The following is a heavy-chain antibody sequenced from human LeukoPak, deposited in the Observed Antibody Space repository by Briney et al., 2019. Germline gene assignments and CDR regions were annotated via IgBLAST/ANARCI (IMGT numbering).Heavy chain of an antibody. V-gene: IGHV4-4*07. D-gene: IGHD6-13*01. CDR1: GGSISSYY. Sequence: PSETLSLTCTVSGGSISSYYWSWIRQPAGKGLEGIGRIYTSGSTNYNPSLKSRVTMSVDTSKNQFSLKLSSVTAADTAVYYCARAPTRIAAATGHYYYYGMDVWGQGTTVTVSS. CDR3: ARAPTRIAAATGHYYYYGMDV. CDR2: IYTSGST. J-gene: IGHJ6*02.